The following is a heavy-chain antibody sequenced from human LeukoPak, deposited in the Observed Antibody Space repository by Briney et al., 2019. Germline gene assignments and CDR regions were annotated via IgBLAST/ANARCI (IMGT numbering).Heavy chain of an antibody. CDR2: VYYSGTT. CDR1: GGSISSYY. J-gene: IGHJ4*02. V-gene: IGHV4-59*12. D-gene: IGHD2-2*01. CDR3: ARVEDCTSTSCYSTYYFDS. Sequence: SETLSLTCTVSGGSISSYYWSWIRQPPGKGLEWIGYVYYSGTTNYNPSLKSRVSISVDTSKNQFSLKLTSVTAADTAVYYCARVEDCTSTSCYSTYYFDSWGQGILVTVPS.